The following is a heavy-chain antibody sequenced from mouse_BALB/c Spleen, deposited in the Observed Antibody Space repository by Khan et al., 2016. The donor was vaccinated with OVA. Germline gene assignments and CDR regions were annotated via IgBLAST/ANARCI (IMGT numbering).Heavy chain of an antibody. CDR3: AKGVWSYYYTMDY. CDR2: IWGGGST. J-gene: IGHJ4*01. CDR1: GFSLTDYG. Sequence: QMQLEESGPGLVAPSQNLSITCTVSGFSLTDYGVSWIRQPPGKGLEWLGVIWGGGSTYYNSVLKSRLSISKDNSKSQVFLKMSSLQSDDTAMFYGAKGVWSYYYTMDYWGQGISVTVSS. V-gene: IGHV2-6-5*01.